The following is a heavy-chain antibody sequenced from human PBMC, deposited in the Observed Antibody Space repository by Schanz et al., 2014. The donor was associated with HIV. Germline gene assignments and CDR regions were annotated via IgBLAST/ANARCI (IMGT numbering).Heavy chain of an antibody. CDR1: GLTFSNYA. CDR2: ISGGGGDT. D-gene: IGHD4-17*01. CDR3: AKDGPTMTPGYYYGMDV. J-gene: IGHJ6*02. V-gene: IGHV3-23*01. Sequence: EVQLMDSGGGLVRPGGSLRLSCAASGLTFSNYAMSWVRQAPGKGLEWVSGISGGGGDTYYADSVKGRFTISRDNSKSTLYLQMNSLRAEDTAVYYCAKDGPTMTPGYYYGMDVWGQGTSVTVSS.